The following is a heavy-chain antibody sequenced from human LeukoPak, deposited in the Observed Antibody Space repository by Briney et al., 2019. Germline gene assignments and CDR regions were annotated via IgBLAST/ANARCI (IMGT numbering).Heavy chain of an antibody. CDR2: ISGSGGST. Sequence: ETLSLTCAVDGVSFSDYDWSWVRQAPGKGLEWVSAISGSGGSTYYADSVKGRFTISRDNSKNTLYLQMNSLRAEDTAVYYCAKVGRSMIVVVITVFDYWGQGTLVTVSS. CDR1: GVSFSDYD. V-gene: IGHV3-23*01. J-gene: IGHJ4*02. CDR3: AKVGRSMIVVVITVFDY. D-gene: IGHD3-22*01.